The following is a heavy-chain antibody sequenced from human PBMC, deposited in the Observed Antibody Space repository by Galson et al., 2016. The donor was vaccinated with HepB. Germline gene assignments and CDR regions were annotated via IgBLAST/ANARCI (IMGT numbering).Heavy chain of an antibody. D-gene: IGHD3-10*01. V-gene: IGHV4-59*01. CDR2: IHHTGST. CDR3: ARGSFGGGTNYYGIDV. CDR1: GGSINSDY. Sequence: LTCTVSGGSINSDYWSWIRQPPGKGLEWIGYIHHTGSTKYIPSLKSRVTISLNTSKSEFSVKLNSVTAADTAVYNCARGSFGGGTNYYGIDVWGQGTTVIVSS. J-gene: IGHJ6*02.